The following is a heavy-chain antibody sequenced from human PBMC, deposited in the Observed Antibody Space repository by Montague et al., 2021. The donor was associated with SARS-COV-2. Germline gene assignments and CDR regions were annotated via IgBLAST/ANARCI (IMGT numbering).Heavy chain of an antibody. V-gene: IGHV4-59*08. CDR3: TRLSLGWNTD. CDR2: IYFSGST. J-gene: IGHJ1*01. CDR1: GDSMTDSY. D-gene: IGHD1-1*01. Sequence: SETLSLTCTVSGDSMTDSYWSWIRQPPGKGLEYIGYIYFSGSTNYNPSLKSRLTIPVDTSKNQFSLKLSSATAADTAVYFCTRLSLGWNTDWGQGTLVTVSS.